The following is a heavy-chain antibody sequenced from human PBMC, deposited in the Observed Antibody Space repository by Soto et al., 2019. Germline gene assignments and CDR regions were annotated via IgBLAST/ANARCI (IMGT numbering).Heavy chain of an antibody. Sequence: LSQTLSLTCAISGDSVSSNSAAWNWIRQSPSRGLEWLGRTYYRSKWYNDYAVSVKSRITINPDTSKNQFSLQLNSVTPEDTAVYYCARVPIVVVPAASGYYYYYYGMDVWGQGTTVTVSS. D-gene: IGHD2-2*01. CDR2: TYYRSKWYN. CDR3: ARVPIVVVPAASGYYYYYYGMDV. CDR1: GDSVSSNSAA. V-gene: IGHV6-1*01. J-gene: IGHJ6*02.